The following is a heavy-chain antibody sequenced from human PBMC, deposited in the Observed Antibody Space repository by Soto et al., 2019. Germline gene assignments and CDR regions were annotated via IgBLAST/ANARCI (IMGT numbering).Heavy chain of an antibody. CDR1: GFAFNSYV. CDR3: ARGYSCYRGLYGMDV. V-gene: IGHV3-33*01. J-gene: IGHJ6*02. CDR2: VWYDGSNE. D-gene: IGHD2-2*02. Sequence: PGGSLRLSCRTSGFAFNSYVMHWVRQAPGKGLEWVAVVWYDGSNEKYADSVRGRFIISRDSSENTLYLQMNTLRVDDTADYYCARGYSCYRGLYGMDVWGQGTTVTVSS.